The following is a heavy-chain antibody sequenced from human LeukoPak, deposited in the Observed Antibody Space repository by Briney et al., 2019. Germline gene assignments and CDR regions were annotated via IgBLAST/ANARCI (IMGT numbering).Heavy chain of an antibody. J-gene: IGHJ5*02. V-gene: IGHV4-4*07. Sequence: SETLSLTCTVSGGSISTYYWSWVRQPAGKGLEWIGRIYTSGSTSYNPSLKSRVTMSVDTTKNQFSLKVGSVTAADTAVYYCARGGSYVWGSYRLKSWFDLWGQGTLVTVSS. D-gene: IGHD3-16*02. CDR3: ARGGSYVWGSYRLKSWFDL. CDR2: IYTSGST. CDR1: GGSISTYY.